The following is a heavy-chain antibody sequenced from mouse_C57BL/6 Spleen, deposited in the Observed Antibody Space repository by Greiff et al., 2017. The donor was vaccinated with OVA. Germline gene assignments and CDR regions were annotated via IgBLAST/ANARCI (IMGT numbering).Heavy chain of an antibody. V-gene: IGHV5-17*01. D-gene: IGHD1-1*01. CDR1: GFTFSDYG. CDR3: ARGYYGSSPLDY. CDR2: ISSGSSTI. Sequence: EVQGVESGGGLVKPGGSLKLSCAASGFTFSDYGMHWVRQAPEKGLEWVAYISSGSSTIYYADTVKGRFTISRDNAKNTLFLQMTSLRSEDTAMYYCARGYYGSSPLDYWGQGTTLTVSS. J-gene: IGHJ2*01.